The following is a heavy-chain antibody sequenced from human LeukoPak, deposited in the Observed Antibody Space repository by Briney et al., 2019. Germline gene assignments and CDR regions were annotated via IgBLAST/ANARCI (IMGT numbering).Heavy chain of an antibody. CDR1: GFNFSSHS. J-gene: IGHJ6*04. CDR3: ARDGRATAMVYYYYYGMDV. V-gene: IGHV3-21*01. D-gene: IGHD5-18*01. Sequence: GGSLRLSCAASGFNFSSHSMNWGRQAPGKGLGWVSSITSSSSYIYYADSVKGRFTISRDNAKNSLYLQMNSLRAEDTAVYYCARDGRATAMVYYYYYGMDVWGEGTTVTVSS. CDR2: ITSSSSYI.